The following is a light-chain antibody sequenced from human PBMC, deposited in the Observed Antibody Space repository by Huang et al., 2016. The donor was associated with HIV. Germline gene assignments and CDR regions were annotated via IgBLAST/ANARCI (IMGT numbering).Light chain of an antibody. V-gene: IGKV3-20*01. CDR1: QSVGIY. CDR3: QQYERPPDT. J-gene: IGKJ3*01. CDR2: GAS. Sequence: DIVLTQSPGTLSLSPGERATLSCRASQSVGIYLAWYQQKPGQAPRLHIYGASTRVTGIPDRFSGGGSGTDFTLSISRLEPEDFAVYYCQQYERPPDTFGPGTKENIK.